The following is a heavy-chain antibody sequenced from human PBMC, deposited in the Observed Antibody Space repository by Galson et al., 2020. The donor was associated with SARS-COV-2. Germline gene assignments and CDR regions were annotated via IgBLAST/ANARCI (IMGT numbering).Heavy chain of an antibody. CDR1: GLIFSNYA. J-gene: IGHJ5*02. Sequence: GGSLRLSCAASGLIFSNYAMSWVRQAPGKGLECVSVISGSGDNTKYADSVRGRFTISRDNSKKMLFLQMTSLRAEDTAVYYCVRGGSWNFDSWFDPWGQGTLVAV. V-gene: IGHV3-23*01. CDR3: VRGGSWNFDSWFDP. CDR2: ISGSGDNT. D-gene: IGHD1-7*01.